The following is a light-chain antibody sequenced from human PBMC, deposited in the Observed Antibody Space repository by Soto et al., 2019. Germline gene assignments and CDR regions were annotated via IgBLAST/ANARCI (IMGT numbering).Light chain of an antibody. J-gene: IGLJ1*01. CDR2: EVS. V-gene: IGLV2-14*01. Sequence: QSALTQPPSASGSPGQSVTISCTGTSSDVGAYNYVSWYQQHPGKAPKLMIYEVSNRPSGGSNRFSGSKSGNTASLTISGLQAEDEADYYCSSYTSSSTLPYVFGSGTKVTVL. CDR1: SSDVGAYNY. CDR3: SSYTSSSTLPYV.